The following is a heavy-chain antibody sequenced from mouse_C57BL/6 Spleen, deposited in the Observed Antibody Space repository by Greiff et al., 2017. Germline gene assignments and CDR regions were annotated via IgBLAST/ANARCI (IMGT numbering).Heavy chain of an antibody. Sequence: EVKLEESGGGLVQPGGSMKLSCVASGFTFSNYWMNWVRQSPEKGLEWVAQIRLKSDNYATHYAESVKGRFTISRDDSKSSVYLQMNNLRAEDTGIYYCTVLGSTMVTTVDYWGQGTTLTVSS. D-gene: IGHD2-2*01. CDR1: GFTFSNYW. CDR3: TVLGSTMVTTVDY. CDR2: IRLKSDNYAT. V-gene: IGHV6-3*01. J-gene: IGHJ2*01.